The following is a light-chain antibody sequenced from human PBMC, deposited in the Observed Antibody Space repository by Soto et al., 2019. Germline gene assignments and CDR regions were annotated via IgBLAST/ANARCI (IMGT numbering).Light chain of an antibody. CDR2: EVS. CDR1: QSLVDSDGETF. CDR3: MQGTHWPIT. V-gene: IGKV2-30*01. Sequence: DVVMTQSPLSLPVTLGQPASISCRSSQSLVDSDGETFLIWLQQRPGQSPRRLIYEVSNRDSGVPDRFSGSGSGTDFTLKINRVEAEDVAIYYCMQGTHWPITFGQGTRLEIK. J-gene: IGKJ5*01.